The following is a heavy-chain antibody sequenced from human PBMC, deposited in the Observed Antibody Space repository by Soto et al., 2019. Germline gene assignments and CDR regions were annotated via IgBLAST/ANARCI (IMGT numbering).Heavy chain of an antibody. V-gene: IGHV3-23*01. J-gene: IGHJ4*02. Sequence: GGSLRLSCAASGFTFSSYAMSWVRQAPGKGLEWVSAISGSGGRTYYADSVKGRFTNSRDNSKNPLYLQMNSLRAEDTAVYYCAKDRRGWLFVDYWGQGTLVTVSS. CDR2: ISGSGGRT. D-gene: IGHD3-9*01. CDR1: GFTFSSYA. CDR3: AKDRRGWLFVDY.